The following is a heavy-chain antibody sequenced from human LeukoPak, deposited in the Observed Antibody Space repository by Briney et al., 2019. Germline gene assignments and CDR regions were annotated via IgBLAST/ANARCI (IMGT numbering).Heavy chain of an antibody. D-gene: IGHD2-15*01. CDR3: ARGYCSGGSCYRPFDY. CDR2: IESDGSST. CDR1: GXTLSSYW. J-gene: IGHJ4*02. V-gene: IGHV3-74*01. Sequence: PGGSLRLSCAASGXTLSSYWMHWVRQAPGKGLVWVSRIESDGSSTSYADSVKGRFTISRDNAKNTLYLQMNSLRAEDTAVYYCARGYCSGGSCYRPFDYWGQGTLVTVSS.